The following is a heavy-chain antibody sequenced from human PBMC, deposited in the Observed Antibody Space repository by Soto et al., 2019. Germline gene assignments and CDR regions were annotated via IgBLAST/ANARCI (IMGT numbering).Heavy chain of an antibody. V-gene: IGHV3-74*01. D-gene: IGHD2-8*01. CDR1: GLIFSNYK. CDR3: ARDTNGLHY. Sequence: EVQLVESGGGLVQPGGSLRLSCAASGLIFSNYKMNWVRQAPGKGLVWVSRINTDGSITDYADSVKGRCTVSRDNAKNTMYLQMNSLTADDTAVYYCARDTNGLHYWGQGTLVTVSS. J-gene: IGHJ4*02. CDR2: INTDGSIT.